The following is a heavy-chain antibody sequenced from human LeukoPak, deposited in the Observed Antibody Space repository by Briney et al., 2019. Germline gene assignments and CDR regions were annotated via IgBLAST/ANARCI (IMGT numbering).Heavy chain of an antibody. J-gene: IGHJ4*02. CDR2: IFGSGGSA. CDR1: GFTVNNYA. D-gene: IGHD3-22*01. Sequence: GGSLRLSCTASGFTVNNYAMYWVRQAPRKGLEWVAGIFGSGGSAHYADSVKGRFTISRDNSKNTGYLQMDSLRGEDTALYYCTKTTTGYSSGQYPGWPADHWGQGALVTVSS. V-gene: IGHV3-23*01. CDR3: TKTTTGYSSGQYPGWPADH.